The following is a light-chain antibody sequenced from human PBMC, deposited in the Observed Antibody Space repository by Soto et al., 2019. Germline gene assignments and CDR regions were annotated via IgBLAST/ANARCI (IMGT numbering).Light chain of an antibody. V-gene: IGKV1-5*01. CDR3: QQYNGYSTWT. J-gene: IGKJ1*01. CDR1: QSIGRW. Sequence: DIRITQSPSTLSASVGDRVTITCRASQSIGRWLAWYQQKPGKAPKVLIYDASTLKSGVPSRFSGSGSGTEFTLTISSLQPDDFATYYCQQYNGYSTWTFGQGTKVDI. CDR2: DAS.